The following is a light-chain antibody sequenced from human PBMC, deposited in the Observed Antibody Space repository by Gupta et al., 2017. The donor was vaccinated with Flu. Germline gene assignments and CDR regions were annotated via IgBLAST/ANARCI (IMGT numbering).Light chain of an antibody. V-gene: IGLV3-27*01. CDR3: YYAADKTLV. Sequence: SYELTQPSSVSVSPGQTARITCSGDVLTKKYARWFQQKPGQAPVGVIYKDSKRPSGIPDRFSGSSSGTTVTLTISGAQVEDEDDYYCYYAADKTLVFGGGTKLTVL. J-gene: IGLJ3*02. CDR1: VLTKKY. CDR2: KDS.